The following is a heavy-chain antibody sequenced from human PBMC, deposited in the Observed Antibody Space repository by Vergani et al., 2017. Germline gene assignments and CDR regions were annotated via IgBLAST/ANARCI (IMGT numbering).Heavy chain of an antibody. CDR3: ARLVPGPREFDY. V-gene: IGHV4-59*01. CDR1: GGSLSSYY. Sequence: QVQLQESGPGLVKPSETLSLTCTVSGGSLSSYYWSWIRQPPGKGLEWIGYIYYSGSTNYNPSLKSRVTISVDTSKNQFSLKLSSVTAADTAVYYCARLVPGPREFDYWGQGTLVTVSS. CDR2: IYYSGST. J-gene: IGHJ4*02. D-gene: IGHD2-21*02.